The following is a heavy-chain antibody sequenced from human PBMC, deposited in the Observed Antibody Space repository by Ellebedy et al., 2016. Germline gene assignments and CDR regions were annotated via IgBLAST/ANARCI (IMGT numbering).Heavy chain of an antibody. CDR1: GFTFTNHA. CDR3: AKDLRTIVVVVAAAEYGMDV. Sequence: GESLKISCAASGFTFTNHAMNWVRQAPGKGLEWVSAISGSGGGTYYADSVKGRFTISRDNSKNTLYLQMKSLRGDDTAVYYCAKDLRTIVVVVAAAEYGMDVWGQGTTVTVSS. J-gene: IGHJ6*02. D-gene: IGHD2-15*01. V-gene: IGHV3-23*01. CDR2: ISGSGGGT.